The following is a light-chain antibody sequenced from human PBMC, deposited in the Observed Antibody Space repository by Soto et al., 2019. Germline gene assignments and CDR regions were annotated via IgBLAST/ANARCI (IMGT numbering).Light chain of an antibody. V-gene: IGLV2-14*01. CDR2: GVS. CDR1: STDVGGYNY. CDR3: GSYTSTDTPFV. J-gene: IGLJ1*01. Sequence: QSALAQLSSVSGSPGQSITISCTGTSTDVGGYNYVSWYQHHPGKGPKLIIYGVSNRPSGVSDRFSGSKSGNKASLIISNLEAEDESDYYCGSYTSTDTPFVFGTGTKVTVL.